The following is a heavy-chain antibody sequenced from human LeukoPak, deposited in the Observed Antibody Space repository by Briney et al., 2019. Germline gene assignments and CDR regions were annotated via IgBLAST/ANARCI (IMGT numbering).Heavy chain of an antibody. CDR2: TNPNSGDT. J-gene: IGHJ4*02. V-gene: IGHV1-2*02. CDR3: ARERGSGYRLLY. Sequence: ASVKVSCKASGYTFTGYVMHWVRQAPGQGLEWMGWTNPNSGDTNYAQKFQGRATMTRDTSISTAYMELSRLTSDDTAVYYCARERGSGYRLLYWGQGTLVTVSS. D-gene: IGHD5-12*01. CDR1: GYTFTGYV.